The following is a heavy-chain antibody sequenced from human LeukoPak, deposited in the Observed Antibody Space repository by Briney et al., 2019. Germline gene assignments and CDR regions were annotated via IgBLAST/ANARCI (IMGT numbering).Heavy chain of an antibody. Sequence: ASVKVSCKSSGYSFTGHFVHWVRQAPGQGLEWMGWISPNSGGTHYAQKFQGRVTITSDTSISTAYMDLSSLRSDDTAVYYCARGLSIVGAKKHGAFDIWGQGTMVTVSS. CDR1: GYSFTGHF. V-gene: IGHV1-2*02. CDR3: ARGLSIVGAKKHGAFDI. CDR2: ISPNSGGT. D-gene: IGHD1-26*01. J-gene: IGHJ3*02.